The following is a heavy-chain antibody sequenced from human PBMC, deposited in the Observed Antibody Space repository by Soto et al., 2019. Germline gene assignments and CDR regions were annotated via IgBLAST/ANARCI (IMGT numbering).Heavy chain of an antibody. CDR1: GFIFSDYY. Sequence: GGSLRLSCVGSGFIFSDYYMSWIRQAPGKGLEWVSHISSASTHTKYADSVKGRFTISRDNAKKSLYLQINSLRGDDTATYFCVRSGDNYNLLDYWGQGTPVTVSS. CDR2: ISSASTHT. D-gene: IGHD1-1*01. J-gene: IGHJ4*02. V-gene: IGHV3-11*06. CDR3: VRSGDNYNLLDY.